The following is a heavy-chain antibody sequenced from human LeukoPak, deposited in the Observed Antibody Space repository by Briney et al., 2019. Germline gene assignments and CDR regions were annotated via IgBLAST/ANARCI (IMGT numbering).Heavy chain of an antibody. Sequence: GGSLRLSCAASGFTFSSYRMNWVRQAPGKGLEWVSYISSSSSTIYYADSVKGRFTISRDNAKNSLYLQMNSLRAEDTAVYYCAREGGYSSSWYVNYGMDVWGQGTTVTVSS. J-gene: IGHJ6*02. CDR3: AREGGYSSSWYVNYGMDV. D-gene: IGHD6-13*01. CDR1: GFTFSSYR. CDR2: ISSSSSTI. V-gene: IGHV3-48*01.